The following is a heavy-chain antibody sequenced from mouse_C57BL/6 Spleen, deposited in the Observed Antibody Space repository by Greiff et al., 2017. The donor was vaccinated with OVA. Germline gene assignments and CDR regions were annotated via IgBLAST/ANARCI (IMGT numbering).Heavy chain of an antibody. D-gene: IGHD2-5*01. J-gene: IGHJ3*01. V-gene: IGHV1-50*01. CDR3: ARRGYSNYGFAY. CDR1: GYTFTSYW. CDR2: IDPSDSYT. Sequence: VKLQQPGAELVKPGASVKLSCKASGYTFTSYWMQWVKQRPGQGLEWIGEIDPSDSYTNYNQKFKGKATLTVDTSSSTAYMQLSSLTSEDSAVYYCARRGYSNYGFAYWGQGTLVTVSA.